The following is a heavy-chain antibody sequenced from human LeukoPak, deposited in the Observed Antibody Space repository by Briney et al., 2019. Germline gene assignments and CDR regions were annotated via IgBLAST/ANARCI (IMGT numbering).Heavy chain of an antibody. CDR3: ATHESTMVRGVFPYYFDY. V-gene: IGHV4-59*08. D-gene: IGHD3-10*01. CDR2: NYYSGST. Sequence: SEPLSSTLTASGTFTSNYNRSWIRPPRRQREELSGCNYYSGSTSYILTFHSRVTVSLDTSKNQSSMKLSSLTAADTSVYYCATHESTMVRGVFPYYFDYWGQGTLVTVSS. CDR1: GTFTSNYN. J-gene: IGHJ4*02.